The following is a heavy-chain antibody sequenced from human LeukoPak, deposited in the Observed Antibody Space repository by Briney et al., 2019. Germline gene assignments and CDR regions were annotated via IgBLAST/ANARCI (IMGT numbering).Heavy chain of an antibody. CDR1: GFTFSIYN. Sequence: GGSLRLSCAASGFTFSIYNMNWVRQAPGKGLEWVSSISSSSSYIYYADSVKGRFTISRDDAKKTLDLQMNSLRAEDTAVYFCARDNGRNGFDIWGQGTMVTVSS. CDR2: ISSSSSYI. V-gene: IGHV3-21*01. CDR3: ARDNGRNGFDI. J-gene: IGHJ3*02.